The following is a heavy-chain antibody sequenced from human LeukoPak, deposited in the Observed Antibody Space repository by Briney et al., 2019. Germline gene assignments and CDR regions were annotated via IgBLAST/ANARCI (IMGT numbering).Heavy chain of an antibody. Sequence: KPGGSLRLSCTASGITFSDHYMSWIREAPGKGLEWVSYISNNHSPTYYADSVRGRFTISRDNAKNSLYLQMDSLSAEDTAVYYCARGAGRLADYWGQGTLVTVSS. CDR1: GITFSDHY. J-gene: IGHJ4*02. D-gene: IGHD6-19*01. CDR3: ARGAGRLADY. V-gene: IGHV3-11*01. CDR2: ISNNHSPT.